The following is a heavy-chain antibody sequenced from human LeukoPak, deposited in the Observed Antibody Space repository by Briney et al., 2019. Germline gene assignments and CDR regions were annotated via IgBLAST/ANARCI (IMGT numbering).Heavy chain of an antibody. V-gene: IGHV3-73*01. CDR1: GFTLSDSV. CDR3: TRQDCSGGACSYVDY. Sequence: GPLKLSCEASGFTLSDSVMHWVRQASGKGLEWVGRIRSKANNYATAYAASVKGRFTISRDDSKNTAYLQMNSLKTEDTAVYYCTRQDCSGGACSYVDYWGQGTLVTVSS. D-gene: IGHD2-15*01. CDR2: IRSKANNYAT. J-gene: IGHJ4*02.